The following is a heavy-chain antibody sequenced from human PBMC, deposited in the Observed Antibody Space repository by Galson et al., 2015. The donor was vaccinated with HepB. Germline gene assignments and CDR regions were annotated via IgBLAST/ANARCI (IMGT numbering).Heavy chain of an antibody. CDR2: INNSGST. J-gene: IGHJ4*02. CDR3: ARSTSGNFDH. V-gene: IGHV4-34*01. D-gene: IGHD2-8*01. CDR1: GGSFSGYY. Sequence: SLTCAVYGGSFSGYYWNWIRQPPGKGLEWIGEINNSGSTNYKSSLKRRVTISVDPSKNQFSLRLSSVTAADTVVYYCARSTSGNFDHWGQGILVTVSS.